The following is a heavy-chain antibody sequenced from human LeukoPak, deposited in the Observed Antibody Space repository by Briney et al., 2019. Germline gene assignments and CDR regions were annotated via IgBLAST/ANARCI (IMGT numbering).Heavy chain of an antibody. CDR3: AKSRGFGDGYKEGEYYFDY. CDR2: ISWNSGSI. J-gene: IGHJ4*02. Sequence: PGRSLRLSCAASGFTFDDYAMHWVRQAPGKGLEWVSGISWNSGSIGYADSVKGRFTISRDNAKNSLYLQMNSLRAEDTALYYCAKSRGFGDGYKEGEYYFDYWGQGTLVTVSS. V-gene: IGHV3-9*01. CDR1: GFTFDDYA. D-gene: IGHD5-24*01.